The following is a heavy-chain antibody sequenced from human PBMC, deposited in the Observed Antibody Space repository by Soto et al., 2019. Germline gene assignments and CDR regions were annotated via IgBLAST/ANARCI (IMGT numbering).Heavy chain of an antibody. J-gene: IGHJ6*02. CDR3: ARYWLVLYYYGMDV. CDR2: ISAYNGNT. V-gene: IGHV1-18*01. D-gene: IGHD6-19*01. Sequence: QVQLVQSGAEVKKPGASVKVSCKASGYTFTSYGISWVRQAPGQGLEWMGWISAYNGNTNYAQKLQRRVTMTTDTSTSTACMALSSLRSHDTAVYYGARYWLVLYYYGMDVWSQGTTVTVSS. CDR1: GYTFTSYG.